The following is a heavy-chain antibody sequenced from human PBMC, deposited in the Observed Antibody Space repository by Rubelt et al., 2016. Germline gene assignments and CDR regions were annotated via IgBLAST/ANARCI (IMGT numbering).Heavy chain of an antibody. CDR3: ARGWPIAGTTALDY. J-gene: IGHJ4*02. Sequence: EVQVEESGGNLVQPGRFLRLSCVASGFNFDDSAMHWVWQAPGKGLEWVSYITSSSGTLFYANPVKRRFTISRNTSKKSGYLQRKSLRAEEAAVYYCARGWPIAGTTALDYWGQGTLVTVSS. D-gene: IGHD2-21*02. CDR2: ITSSSGTL. CDR1: GFNFDDSA. V-gene: IGHV3-48*01.